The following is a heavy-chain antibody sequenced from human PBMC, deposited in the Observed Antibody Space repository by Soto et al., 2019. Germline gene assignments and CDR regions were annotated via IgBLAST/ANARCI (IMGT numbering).Heavy chain of an antibody. D-gene: IGHD3-22*01. Sequence: PSETLSLTCTVSGGSISSGGYYWSWIRQHPGKGLEWIGNIHYNGNTKYNPSLKSRVSMSVDTSKNQFSLRLISVTAVDTATYFCARYHYYDGNRRFDYWGQGTLVTVSS. J-gene: IGHJ4*02. CDR3: ARYHYYDGNRRFDY. V-gene: IGHV4-61*08. CDR1: GGSISSGGYY. CDR2: IHYNGNT.